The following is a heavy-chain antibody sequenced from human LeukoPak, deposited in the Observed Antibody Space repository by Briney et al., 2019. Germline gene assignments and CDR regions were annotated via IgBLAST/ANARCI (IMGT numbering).Heavy chain of an antibody. CDR3: ARHYDSSGYYQFHFDY. CDR1: GYXFTRHW. Sequence: GESLKISCNGSGYXFTRHWISWVRQMPGKGLEWMGIIYPGDSDTRYSPSFQGQVTISADKSISTAYLQWSSLKASDTAMYYCARHYDSSGYYQFHFDYWGQGTLVTVSS. CDR2: IYPGDSDT. V-gene: IGHV5-51*01. J-gene: IGHJ4*02. D-gene: IGHD3-22*01.